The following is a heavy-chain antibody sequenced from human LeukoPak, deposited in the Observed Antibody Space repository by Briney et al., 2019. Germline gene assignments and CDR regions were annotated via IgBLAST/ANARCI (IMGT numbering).Heavy chain of an antibody. J-gene: IGHJ5*02. CDR3: TRDGSARSLAT. V-gene: IGHV4-59*01. CDR1: GASISNDY. D-gene: IGHD6-25*01. CDR2: FYQSENT. Sequence: SETLSLTCTVSGASISNDYWCWIRQPPGKGLEWLGCFYQSENTNYSPSLKSRVTILVDTSNNQVFLRLTSVTAADTAIYYCTRDGSARSLATWGQGTLVTVSS.